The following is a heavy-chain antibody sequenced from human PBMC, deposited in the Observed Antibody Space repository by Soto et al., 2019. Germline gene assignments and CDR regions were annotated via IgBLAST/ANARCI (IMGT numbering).Heavy chain of an antibody. D-gene: IGHD3-22*01. CDR1: GDTFSSYA. CDR2: IIPIFGTA. J-gene: IGHJ6*02. CDR3: ARDGSGYRSRASPMDV. Sequence: QVQLVQSGAEVKKPGSSVKVSCKASGDTFSSYAISWVRQAPGQGLEWMGGIIPIFGTANYAQKFQGRVKINADEATSTANMELSSLRSEDTAVYYCARDGSGYRSRASPMDVWGQGTTVTVSS. V-gene: IGHV1-69*01.